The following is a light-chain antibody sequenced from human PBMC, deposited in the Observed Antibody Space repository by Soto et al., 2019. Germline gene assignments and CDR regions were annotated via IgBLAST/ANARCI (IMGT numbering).Light chain of an antibody. Sequence: DLQRTQSPASLSAYVGDRVTITCRASQTISSYLNWYQQKAGAAPKLLLYSASTLQSGVPSRFSGSGFGTDYTLTISSLQPADFAVYYCQQTFRTPHTFGQGTKLDIK. CDR3: QQTFRTPHT. CDR1: QTISSY. V-gene: IGKV1-39*01. J-gene: IGKJ2*01. CDR2: SAS.